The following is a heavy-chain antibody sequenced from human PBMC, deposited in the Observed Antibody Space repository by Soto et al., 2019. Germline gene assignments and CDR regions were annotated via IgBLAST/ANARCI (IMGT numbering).Heavy chain of an antibody. CDR1: GDSVSSNSAA. V-gene: IGHV6-1*01. CDR3: ARAAYDSSGWYFYYYGMDV. D-gene: IGHD6-19*01. Sequence: PPQTLSLTCAISGDSVSSNSAAWNWIRQSPSRGLEWLGRTYYRSKWYNDYAVSVKSRMTINPDTSKNQFSLQLNSVTPEDTAVYYCARAAYDSSGWYFYYYGMDVWGQGTTVTVSS. CDR2: TYYRSKWYN. J-gene: IGHJ6*02.